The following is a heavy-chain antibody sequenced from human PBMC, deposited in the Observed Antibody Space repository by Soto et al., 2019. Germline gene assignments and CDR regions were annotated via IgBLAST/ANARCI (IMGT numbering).Heavy chain of an antibody. CDR3: ARSQYQLLVGYYYYMAV. D-gene: IGHD2-2*01. CDR2: MNPNSGNT. J-gene: IGHJ6*03. V-gene: IGHV1-8*01. CDR1: GHTFTSYD. Sequence: GASVKVSCKASGHTFTSYDINWVRQATGQGLEWMGWMNPNSGNTGYAQKFQGRVTMTRNTSISTAYMELSSLRSEDTAVYYCARSQYQLLVGYYYYMAVWGKGTTVTVSS.